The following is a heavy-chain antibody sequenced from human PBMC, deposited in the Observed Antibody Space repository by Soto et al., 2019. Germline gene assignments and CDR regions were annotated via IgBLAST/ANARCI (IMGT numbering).Heavy chain of an antibody. CDR3: ARGVMTTVTPFFDY. D-gene: IGHD4-17*01. Sequence: ASVKVSRKASGYTFTSYGISWVRQAPGQGLEWMGWISAYNGNTNYAQKLQGRVTMTTDTSTSTAYMELRSLRSDDTAVYYCARGVMTTVTPFFDYWGQGTLVTVSS. V-gene: IGHV1-18*01. J-gene: IGHJ4*02. CDR1: GYTFTSYG. CDR2: ISAYNGNT.